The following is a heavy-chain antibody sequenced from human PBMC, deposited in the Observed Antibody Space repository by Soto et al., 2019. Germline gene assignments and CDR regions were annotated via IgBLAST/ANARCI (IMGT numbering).Heavy chain of an antibody. J-gene: IGHJ4*02. Sequence: GGSLRLSCAASGFTFSSYGMHWVRQAPGKGLEWVAVIWYDGSNKYYADSVKGRFTISRDNSKNTLYLQMNSLRAEDTAVYYCARDHDFWSGYSSSPFDYWGQGTLVTVSS. CDR3: ARDHDFWSGYSSSPFDY. V-gene: IGHV3-33*01. D-gene: IGHD3-3*01. CDR2: IWYDGSNK. CDR1: GFTFSSYG.